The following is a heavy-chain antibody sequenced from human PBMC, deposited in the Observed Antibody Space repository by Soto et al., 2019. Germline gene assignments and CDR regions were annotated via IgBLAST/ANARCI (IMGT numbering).Heavy chain of an antibody. CDR1: GFTFSNYE. J-gene: IGHJ6*03. CDR3: ARRGYGSRWPNVYMDV. CDR2: ISNNGAHT. Sequence: EAQLVESGGGLVQPGGSLRLSCAASGFTFSNYEMHWVRQAPGKGLEYVSGISNNGAHTDYAKSVKGRFTISRDNSENTLYLHMGSLRAEDMALYSCARRGYGSRWPNVYMDVWGKGTTVTVSS. V-gene: IGHV3-64*01. D-gene: IGHD6-13*01.